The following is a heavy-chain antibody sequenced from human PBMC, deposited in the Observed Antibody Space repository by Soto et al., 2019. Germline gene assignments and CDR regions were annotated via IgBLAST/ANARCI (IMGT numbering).Heavy chain of an antibody. CDR1: GFTFSSYA. CDR2: ISYDGSNK. CDR3: AKDWDY. J-gene: IGHJ4*02. Sequence: QVQLVEAGGGVVQPGRSLRLSCAASGFTFSSYAMHWVRQAPGKGLEWVAVISYDGSNKYYADSVKGRLTLSRDNSKKTLYLQMNSLSAEETAVYYCAKDWDYWGQGTLVTVSS. V-gene: IGHV3-30-3*01.